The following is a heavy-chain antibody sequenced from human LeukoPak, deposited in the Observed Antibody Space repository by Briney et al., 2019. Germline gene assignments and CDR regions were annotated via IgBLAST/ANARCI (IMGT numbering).Heavy chain of an antibody. CDR1: GFTFSSYW. CDR3: ARFDIAAAGTRDLDY. V-gene: IGHV3-7*01. Sequence: GGSLRLSCAASGFTFSSYWMSWVRQAPGKGLEWVANIKQDGSEKYYVDSVKGRFTISRDNAKNSLYLQMNSLRAEDTAVYYCARFDIAAAGTRDLDYWGQGTLVTVSS. D-gene: IGHD6-13*01. J-gene: IGHJ4*02. CDR2: IKQDGSEK.